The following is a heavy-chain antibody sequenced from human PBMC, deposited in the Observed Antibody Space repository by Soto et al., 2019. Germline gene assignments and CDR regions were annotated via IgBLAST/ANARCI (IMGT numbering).Heavy chain of an antibody. CDR1: GGSVSSDRW. Sequence: QVQLPESGPGLVKPSGTLSLTCAVSGGSVSSDRWWTWVRQAPGKGLEWIGEIHSYGSTNYNPSLKSRGTIVVDKFKNQFSVPLTSVAAADPTVYFCAGQWLAGYGAFEPWGQGTLVNVSS. D-gene: IGHD6-19*01. CDR3: AGQWLAGYGAFEP. V-gene: IGHV4-4*02. J-gene: IGHJ5*02. CDR2: IHSYGST.